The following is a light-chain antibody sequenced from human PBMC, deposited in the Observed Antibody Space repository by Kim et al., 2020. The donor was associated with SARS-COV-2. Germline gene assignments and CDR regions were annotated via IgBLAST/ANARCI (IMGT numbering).Light chain of an antibody. CDR3: QQYGSSPPKT. Sequence: EIVLTHSPGTLSLSPGERATLSCRASQSVSSSYLAWYQQKPGQAPRLLIYGASSRATGIPDRFSGSGSGTDFTLTISRLEPEDFAVYYGQQYGSSPPKTFGQGTKVEIK. V-gene: IGKV3-20*01. J-gene: IGKJ1*01. CDR1: QSVSSSY. CDR2: GAS.